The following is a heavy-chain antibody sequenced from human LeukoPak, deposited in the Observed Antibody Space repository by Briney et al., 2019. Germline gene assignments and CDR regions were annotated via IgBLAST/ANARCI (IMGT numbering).Heavy chain of an antibody. CDR2: IKSKTDGGTT. CDR3: TTADPLLWFGDAIAY. J-gene: IGHJ4*02. Sequence: GGSLRLSCAASGFTFSNAWMSWVRQAPGKGLEWVGRIKSKTDGGTTDYAAPVEGRFTISRDDSKNTLYLQMNSLKTEDTAVYYCTTADPLLWFGDAIAYWGQGTLVTVSS. V-gene: IGHV3-15*01. D-gene: IGHD3-10*01. CDR1: GFTFSNAW.